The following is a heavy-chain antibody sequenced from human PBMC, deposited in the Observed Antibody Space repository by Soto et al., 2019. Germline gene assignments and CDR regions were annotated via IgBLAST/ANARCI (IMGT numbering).Heavy chain of an antibody. D-gene: IGHD6-13*01. CDR2: IIPHFSTA. V-gene: IGHV1-69*01. CDR1: GGTFSSYA. J-gene: IGHJ5*02. Sequence: QVQLVQSGAEVKKPGSSVKVSCKASGGTFSSYAISWVRQAPGQWLEWMGGIIPHFSTANYAQKFQGRVTITADESTITAYMELSSLRSEDTAVYYCERDRGSDSSSWFGRGPNWFDPWGQGTLVTVSS. CDR3: ERDRGSDSSSWFGRGPNWFDP.